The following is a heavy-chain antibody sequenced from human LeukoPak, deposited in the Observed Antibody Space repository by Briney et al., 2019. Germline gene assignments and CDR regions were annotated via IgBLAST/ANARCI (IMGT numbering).Heavy chain of an antibody. CDR3: ARERGRVEMATNPRSTYMDV. Sequence: GGSLRLSCAASGFTFSDYYMNWVRQDPGKGLEWVSYISGSGSTIYYADSVKGRFTISRDNAKYSLYLQMSSLRPEDTAVYYCARERGRVEMATNPRSTYMDVWGKGTTVTVSS. CDR1: GFTFSDYY. D-gene: IGHD5-24*01. J-gene: IGHJ6*03. CDR2: ISGSGSTI. V-gene: IGHV3-11*01.